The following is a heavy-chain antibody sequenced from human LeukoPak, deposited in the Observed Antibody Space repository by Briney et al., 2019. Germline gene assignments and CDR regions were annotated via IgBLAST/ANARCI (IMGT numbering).Heavy chain of an antibody. CDR2: IKQDGSEK. CDR3: ARVVSEWLWSPSYYYYMDV. J-gene: IGHJ6*03. D-gene: IGHD3-3*01. V-gene: IGHV3-7*01. Sequence: GGSLRLSCAASGFTFSSYWMSWVRQAPGKGLEWVANIKQDGSEKYYVDSVKGRFTISRDNAKNSLYLQMNSLRAEDTAVYYCARVVSEWLWSPSYYYYMDVWGKRTTVTVSS. CDR1: GFTFSSYW.